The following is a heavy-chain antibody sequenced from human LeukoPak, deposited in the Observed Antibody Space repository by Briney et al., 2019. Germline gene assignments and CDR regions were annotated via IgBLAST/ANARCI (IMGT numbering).Heavy chain of an antibody. V-gene: IGHV4-39*07. D-gene: IGHD3-3*01. Sequence: SETLSLTCTVSGGSISSSDYYCVWIRQPPGKGLEWIGSIYYSGSTHFNPSLKSRVTISVDTSKNQFSLKLSSVTAADTAVYYCARSITIFEGGNWFDPWGQGTLVTVSS. J-gene: IGHJ5*02. CDR2: IYYSGST. CDR3: ARSITIFEGGNWFDP. CDR1: GGSISSSDYY.